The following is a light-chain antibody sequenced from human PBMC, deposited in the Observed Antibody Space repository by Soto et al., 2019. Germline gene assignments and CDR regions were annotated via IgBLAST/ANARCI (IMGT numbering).Light chain of an antibody. J-gene: IGKJ5*01. CDR1: QSVSSSY. CDR3: QQYGRSLPIT. V-gene: IGKV3-20*01. CDR2: GAS. Sequence: IGVKMSPGALSLSTGERATLYCRASQSVSSSYLAWYQQKPGQAPRLLIFGASSRATGIPDRFSGSGSGTDFTLTISRVEPEDFAVYYCQQYGRSLPITFGQGTRLEIK.